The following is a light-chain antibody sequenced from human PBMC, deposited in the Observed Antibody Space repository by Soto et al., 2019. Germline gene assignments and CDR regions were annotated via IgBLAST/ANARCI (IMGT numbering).Light chain of an antibody. CDR2: IDH. V-gene: IGLV1-44*01. J-gene: IGLJ7*01. CDR1: SSNIEGNT. CDR3: ATWDDDLSAAV. Sequence: QSALTQPPSLSGTPRQSVTISCSGSSSNIEGNTVHWYQHLPGTAPKLLIYIDHNRPSGIPDRFSGSKSGTSASLAISGLQSEDEADYYCATWDDDLSAAVFGGGTQLTVL.